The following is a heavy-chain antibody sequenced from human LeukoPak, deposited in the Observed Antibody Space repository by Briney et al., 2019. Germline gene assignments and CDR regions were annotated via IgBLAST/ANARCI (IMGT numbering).Heavy chain of an antibody. D-gene: IGHD3-10*01. J-gene: IGHJ2*01. CDR1: GFTLSAYS. V-gene: IGHV3-30*04. CDR2: VSSIGRQE. Sequence: ERSLRLSCAASGFTLSAYSMHWVRQAPGKGLEWAAVVSSIGRQEYYADSVKGRFTISGDDSKNTLYLQMTSLTVEDTGLYYCARAFAGAPFDLWGRGTLVTVSS. CDR3: ARAFAGAPFDL.